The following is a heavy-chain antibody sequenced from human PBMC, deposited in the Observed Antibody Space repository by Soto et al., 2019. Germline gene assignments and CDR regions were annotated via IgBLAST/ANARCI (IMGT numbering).Heavy chain of an antibody. D-gene: IGHD2-15*01. CDR2: INSDGSST. V-gene: IGHV3-74*01. CDR3: ARGEYCSGGSCYSVARLYYYYMDV. Sequence: GGSLRLSCAASGFTFSSYWMHWVRQAPGKGLVWVSRINSDGSSTSYADSVKGRFTISRDNAKKTLYLQMNSLRAEDTAVYYCARGEYCSGGSCYSVARLYYYYMDVWGKGTTVTVSS. CDR1: GFTFSSYW. J-gene: IGHJ6*03.